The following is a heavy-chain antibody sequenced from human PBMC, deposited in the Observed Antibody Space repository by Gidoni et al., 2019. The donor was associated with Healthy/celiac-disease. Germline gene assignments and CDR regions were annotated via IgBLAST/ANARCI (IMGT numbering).Heavy chain of an antibody. CDR2: IYYSGST. J-gene: IGHJ4*02. V-gene: IGHV4-59*01. CDR1: GGSISSYY. Sequence: QVQLQESGPGLVKPSETLSPTCTVSGGSISSYYWSWIRQPPGKGLEWIGYIYYSGSTNYNPSLKSRVTISVDTSKNQFSLKLSSVTAADTAVYYCARDVHNYFDYWGQGTLVTVSS. D-gene: IGHD2-21*01. CDR3: ARDVHNYFDY.